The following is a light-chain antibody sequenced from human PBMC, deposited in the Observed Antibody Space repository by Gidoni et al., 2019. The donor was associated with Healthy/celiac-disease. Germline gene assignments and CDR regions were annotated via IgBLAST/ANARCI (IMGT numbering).Light chain of an antibody. CDR2: EGS. J-gene: IGLJ3*02. CDR1: SRVVGSYNL. CDR3: CSHAGSSTWV. Sequence: QSALTQPASVSRSPGHAITISCTGTSRVVGSYNLVSWDQPPPGKAPKLMIDEGSKRPSGVSNRFSGSKSGNTASLTISGRQAEDEADYYCCSHAGSSTWVFGGGTKLTVL. V-gene: IGLV2-23*01.